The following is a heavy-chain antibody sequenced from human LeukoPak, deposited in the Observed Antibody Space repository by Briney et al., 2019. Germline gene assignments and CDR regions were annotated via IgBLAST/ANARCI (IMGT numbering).Heavy chain of an antibody. D-gene: IGHD3-22*01. CDR1: GYNFATYR. CDR3: ARHGSSAYYNFVY. V-gene: IGHV5-51*01. Sequence: GESLKISCKGSGYNFATYRIAWVRQMPGKGLEWMGLIDPGDSDTRYSPSFQGQVTISADRSINTAYLQWSSLKASDTAMYYCARHGSSAYYNFVYWGQGTLVTVSS. CDR2: IDPGDSDT. J-gene: IGHJ4*02.